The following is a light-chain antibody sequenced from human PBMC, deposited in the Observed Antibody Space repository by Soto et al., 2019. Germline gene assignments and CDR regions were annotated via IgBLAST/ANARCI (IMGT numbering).Light chain of an antibody. CDR3: AAWDDSLNGPV. Sequence: QSVLTEPPSASGTPGQRVTVSCSGSSSSIGSNPVNWYQQLPGTAPRLLIYNNDQRPSGVPDRFSGSKSGTSASLAISGLQSEDEADYYCAAWDDSLNGPVFGGGTKLTVL. CDR1: SSSIGSNP. J-gene: IGLJ2*01. V-gene: IGLV1-44*01. CDR2: NND.